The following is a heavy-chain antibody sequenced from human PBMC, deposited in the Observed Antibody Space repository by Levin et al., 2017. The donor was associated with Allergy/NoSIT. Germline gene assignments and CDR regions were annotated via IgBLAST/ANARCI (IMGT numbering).Heavy chain of an antibody. Sequence: SETLSLTCAVYGGSFSGYYWSWIRQPPGKGLEWIGVINHSGSTNYNPSLKSRVTISVDTSKNQFSLKLSSVTAADTAVYYCARTSYGDYFFDYWGQGTLVTVSS. V-gene: IGHV4-34*01. D-gene: IGHD4-17*01. J-gene: IGHJ4*02. CDR1: GGSFSGYY. CDR3: ARTSYGDYFFDY. CDR2: INHSGST.